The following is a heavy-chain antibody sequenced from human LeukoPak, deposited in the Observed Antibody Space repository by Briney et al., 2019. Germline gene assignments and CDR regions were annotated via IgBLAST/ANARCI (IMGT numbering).Heavy chain of an antibody. V-gene: IGHV3-30*18. CDR1: GFTFSSYG. D-gene: IGHD2-2*01. CDR2: ISYDGSNK. Sequence: GGSLRLSCAASGFTFSSYGMHWVRQAPGKGLEWVAVISYDGSNKYYADSVKGRFTISRDNSKNTLYLQMNSLRAEDTAVYYCAKSLGGPIVVVPAAMGDWGQGTLVTVSS. J-gene: IGHJ4*02. CDR3: AKSLGGPIVVVPAAMGD.